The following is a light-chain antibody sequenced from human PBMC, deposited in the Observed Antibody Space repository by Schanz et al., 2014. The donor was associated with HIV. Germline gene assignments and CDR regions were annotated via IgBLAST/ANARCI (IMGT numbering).Light chain of an antibody. CDR3: QQYGSSRT. CDR2: GAS. J-gene: IGKJ1*01. V-gene: IGKV3-20*01. Sequence: EIVMTQSPATLSVSPGERATLSCRASQTVSSNLAWYQQKPGQAPRLLIYGASSRATGIPDRFSGSGSGTDFTLTISRLEPEDFAVYYCQQYGSSRTFGQGTKVEMK. CDR1: QTVSSN.